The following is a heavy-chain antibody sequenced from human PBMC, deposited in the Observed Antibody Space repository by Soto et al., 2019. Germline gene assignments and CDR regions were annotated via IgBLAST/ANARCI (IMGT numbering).Heavy chain of an antibody. V-gene: IGHV3-23*01. J-gene: IGHJ4*02. D-gene: IGHD5-12*01. CDR1: GFTFSSYA. Sequence: EVQLLESGGGLVQPGGSLRLSCAASGFTFSSYAMSWVRQAPGKGLEWASAISGSGGSTYYADSVKGRFTISRDNSKNTLYLQMNSLRAEDTAVYYCARALGRDGYNDFDYWGQGTLVTVSS. CDR3: ARALGRDGYNDFDY. CDR2: ISGSGGST.